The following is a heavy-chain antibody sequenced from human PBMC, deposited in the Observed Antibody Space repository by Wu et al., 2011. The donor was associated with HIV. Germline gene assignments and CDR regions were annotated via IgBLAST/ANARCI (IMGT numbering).Heavy chain of an antibody. Sequence: QVQLVQSGAEVKKPGSSVKVSCKASGGTFSSYAISWVRQAPGQGLEWMGGIIPIFGTANYAQKFQGRVTITTDESTSTAYMALSSLRYEDTAVYYCARGDILTGAPEYYFDYWGQGTLVTVSS. CDR3: ARGDILTGAPEYYFDY. V-gene: IGHV1-69*01. D-gene: IGHD3-9*01. J-gene: IGHJ4*02. CDR1: GGTFSSYA. CDR2: IIPIFGTA.